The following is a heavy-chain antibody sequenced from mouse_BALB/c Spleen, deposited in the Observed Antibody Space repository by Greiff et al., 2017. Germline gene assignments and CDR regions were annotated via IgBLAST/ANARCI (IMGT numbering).Heavy chain of an antibody. V-gene: IGHV5-9*03. CDR3: ARDYYGSSDY. D-gene: IGHD1-1*01. CDR2: ISSGGGNT. J-gene: IGHJ2*01. CDR1: GFTFSSYT. Sequence: EVQGVESGGGLVKPGGSLKLPCAASGFTFSSYTMSWVRQTPEKRLEWVATISSGGGNTYYPDSVKGRFTISRDNAKNNLYLQMSSLRSEDTALYYCARDYYGSSDYWGQGTTLTVSS.